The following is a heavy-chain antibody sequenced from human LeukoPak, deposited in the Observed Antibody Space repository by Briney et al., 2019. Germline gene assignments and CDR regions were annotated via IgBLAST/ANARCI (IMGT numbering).Heavy chain of an antibody. CDR2: ITSNGGNI. V-gene: IGHV3-64*01. CDR3: ARGKAGATISDFYYYYMDV. CDR1: GFTFGVYT. J-gene: IGHJ6*03. D-gene: IGHD1-26*01. Sequence: PGGSLRLSCAAAGFTFGVYTMRCGREAPGKRLEFVLAITSNGGNIHYVNSVEGRFTISRDNSKTSLYLQMGVLRTEDMAVYHCARGKAGATISDFYYYYMDVWGKGTTVPVSS.